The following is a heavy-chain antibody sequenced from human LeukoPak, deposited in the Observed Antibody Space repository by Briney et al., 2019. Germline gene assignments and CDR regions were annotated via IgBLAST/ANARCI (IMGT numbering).Heavy chain of an antibody. D-gene: IGHD3-10*01. J-gene: IGHJ4*02. CDR3: ARDEGGGSGSYYMYYFDC. V-gene: IGHV3-48*03. CDR2: ISTSGTII. Sequence: GGSLRLSCAASGFTFSSYEMNWVRQAPGKGLEWVSYISTSGTIIYYADSVKGRFTISRDNSKSTLYLQMNSLRAEDTALYYCARDEGGGSGSYYMYYFDCWGQGTQVTVSS. CDR1: GFTFSSYE.